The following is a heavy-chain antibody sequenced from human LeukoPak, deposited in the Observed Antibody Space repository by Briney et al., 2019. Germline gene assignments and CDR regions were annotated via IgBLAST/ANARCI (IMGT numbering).Heavy chain of an antibody. D-gene: IGHD3-22*01. CDR3: ARGRFGSVVVPFDY. CDR2: IGTAGDT. J-gene: IGHJ4*02. Sequence: GGSLRLSCAASGFTFSSYDMHWVRQATGKGLEWVSAIGTAGDTYYPGSVKGRFTISREDAKNSLYLQMNSLRAGDTAVYYCARGRFGSVVVPFDYWGQGTLVTVSS. CDR1: GFTFSSYD. V-gene: IGHV3-13*01.